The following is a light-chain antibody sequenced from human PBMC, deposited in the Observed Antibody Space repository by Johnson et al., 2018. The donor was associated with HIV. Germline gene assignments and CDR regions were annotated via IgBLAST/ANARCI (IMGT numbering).Light chain of an antibody. J-gene: IGLJ1*01. Sequence: QSVLTQPPSVSAAPGRWVTVSCSGTTSNIGDHSVSWFQHLPGAAPKLLIYDNDRRPSGVPDRFSGSKSAASATLDITGPQRGDEGDYYCATWDTSLSATAVFGTGTKVTVL. CDR3: ATWDTSLSATAV. V-gene: IGLV1-51*02. CDR1: TSNIGDHS. CDR2: DND.